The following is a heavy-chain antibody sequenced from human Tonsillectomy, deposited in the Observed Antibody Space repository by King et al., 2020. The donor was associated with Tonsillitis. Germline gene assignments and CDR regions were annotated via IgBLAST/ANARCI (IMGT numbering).Heavy chain of an antibody. CDR3: AKDLTSHYDFWSGYGFDS. D-gene: IGHD3/OR15-3a*01. J-gene: IGHJ5*01. Sequence: VQLVESGGGLVQPGRSLRLSCAAAGFRFDVYGMHWVRQAPGKGLEWVSGISGNSDRIGYADSAKGRFTISRDNAKNSLYLQMNSLRAEDAALYYCAKDLTSHYDFWSGYGFDSWGQGTLVTVSS. V-gene: IGHV3-9*01. CDR1: GFRFDVYG. CDR2: ISGNSDRI.